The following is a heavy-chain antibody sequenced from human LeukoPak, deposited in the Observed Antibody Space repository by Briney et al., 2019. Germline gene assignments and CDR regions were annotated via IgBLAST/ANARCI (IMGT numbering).Heavy chain of an antibody. D-gene: IGHD5-12*01. J-gene: IGHJ4*02. CDR2: ISDIGGST. V-gene: IGHV3-23*01. Sequence: PGGSLRLSCAASGFTFSNYAMSWVRQAPGKGLEWVSVISDIGGSTLYAGSVKGRFTISRDNSRNTLYVQVNRLRIDDTAVYYCSRDRSYSGNDVTNFDSWGQGTLVTVSP. CDR3: SRDRSYSGNDVTNFDS. CDR1: GFTFSNYA.